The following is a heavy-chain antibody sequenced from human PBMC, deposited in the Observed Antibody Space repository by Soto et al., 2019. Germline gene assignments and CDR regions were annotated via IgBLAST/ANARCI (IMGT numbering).Heavy chain of an antibody. CDR2: ISHSGST. J-gene: IGHJ4*02. Sequence: SETLSLTCTVPGGSLSSYYWRWIRQPPRKGLEWIWYISHSGSTTYNPSLKSRVTISVDTSKNQFSLQLSSVTAAYTAVYYCARDPGNDFWSGDYDYLGQGTVLTVSS. D-gene: IGHD3-3*01. V-gene: IGHV4-59*01. CDR1: GGSLSSYY. CDR3: ARDPGNDFWSGDYDY.